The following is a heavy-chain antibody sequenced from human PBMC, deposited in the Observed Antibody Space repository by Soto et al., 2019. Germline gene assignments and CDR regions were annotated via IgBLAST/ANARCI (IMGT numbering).Heavy chain of an antibody. CDR2: IYHSGSI. CDR3: AVGYCGSASCSREYFQH. Sequence: PSETLSLTCAVSGYSISIGYYWGWLRQPPGKGLEWIATIYHSGSIFHNPSLKSRVTISVDTSKNQFSLKLRSVTAADTAVYYCAVGYCGSASCSREYFQHWGQGNLVTVSS. D-gene: IGHD2-2*01. J-gene: IGHJ1*01. CDR1: GYSISIGYY. V-gene: IGHV4-38-2*01.